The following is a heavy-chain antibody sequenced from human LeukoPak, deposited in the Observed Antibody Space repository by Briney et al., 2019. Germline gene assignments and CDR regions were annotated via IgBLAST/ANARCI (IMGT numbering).Heavy chain of an antibody. Sequence: SETLSLTCTVSGGSISSYYWSWIRQPPGKGLKWIGNIYYSGYTTYSPSLGSRVTISVDTSKNQFSLKLSSVTAADTAVYYCARETSQKGAYYMDVWGKGTTITISS. J-gene: IGHJ6*03. CDR3: ARETSQKGAYYMDV. V-gene: IGHV4-59*01. CDR1: GGSISSYY. D-gene: IGHD3-16*01. CDR2: IYYSGYT.